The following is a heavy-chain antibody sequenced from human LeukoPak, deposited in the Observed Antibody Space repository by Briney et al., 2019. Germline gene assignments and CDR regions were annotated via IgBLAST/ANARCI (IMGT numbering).Heavy chain of an antibody. J-gene: IGHJ3*02. D-gene: IGHD4/OR15-4a*01. CDR1: GFIFSSYG. Sequence: GGSLSLSCAASGFIFSSYGMHWVRQAPDKGLEWVAFIRYDGSRKYYADSVKGRFTISRDNSKNTLYLQMNSLRAEDTAMYYCAKVSLNMVNDAFDIWGQGTMVSVSS. CDR2: IRYDGSRK. CDR3: AKVSLNMVNDAFDI. V-gene: IGHV3-30*02.